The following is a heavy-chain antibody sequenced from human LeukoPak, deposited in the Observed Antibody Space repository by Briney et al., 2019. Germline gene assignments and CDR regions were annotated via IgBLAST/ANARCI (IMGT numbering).Heavy chain of an antibody. CDR1: GFTFSTYA. V-gene: IGHV3-23*01. D-gene: IGHD3-10*01. CDR2: ISGSGSSI. Sequence: QPGGSLRLSCAASGFTFSTYAMSWVRQAPGKGLEWVSAISGSGSSIYYADSVKGRFTISRDNSKNTLYLQMNSLRAEDTAVYYCAKVVGVDYYGSGNRVDFDYWGQGTLVTVSP. CDR3: AKVVGVDYYGSGNRVDFDY. J-gene: IGHJ4*02.